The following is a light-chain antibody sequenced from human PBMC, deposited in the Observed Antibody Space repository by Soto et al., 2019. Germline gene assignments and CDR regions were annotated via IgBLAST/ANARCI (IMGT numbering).Light chain of an antibody. J-gene: IGKJ2*01. CDR3: QQSYRTPNT. CDR1: QSISNY. Sequence: DIQMTQSPSSLSASVGDRVTITCRTSQSISNYLNWYQQNPGKAPKLLIYAGSTLQSGVPLRFSGSGSGTDFTLTISSLQPEDFTTYYCQQSYRTPNTFGQGTRLDIK. V-gene: IGKV1-39*01. CDR2: AGS.